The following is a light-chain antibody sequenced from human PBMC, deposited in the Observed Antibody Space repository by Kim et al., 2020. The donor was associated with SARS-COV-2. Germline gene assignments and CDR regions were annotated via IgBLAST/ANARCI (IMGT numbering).Light chain of an antibody. CDR3: QQYYSTPYT. CDR1: QSVLYSSNNKNY. Sequence: DIVMTQSPDSLDGSMGERATINCKSSQSVLYSSNNKNYLAWYQQKPGQPPKLLIYWASTRESGVPDRFSGSGSGTDFTLTISSLQAEDVAVYYCQQYYSTPYTFGQGTKLEI. J-gene: IGKJ2*01. V-gene: IGKV4-1*01. CDR2: WAS.